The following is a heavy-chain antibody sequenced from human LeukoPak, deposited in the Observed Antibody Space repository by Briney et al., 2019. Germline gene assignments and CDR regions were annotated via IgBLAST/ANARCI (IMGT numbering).Heavy chain of an antibody. CDR3: ARDYSNSDYYYYGMDV. Sequence: ASVTVSCKASGYTFTSYGISWVRQAPGQGLEWMGWISAYNGNTNYAQKLQGRVTMTTDTSTSTAYMELRSLRSDDTAVYYCARDYSNSDYYYYGMDVWGQGTTVTVSS. CDR2: ISAYNGNT. J-gene: IGHJ6*02. D-gene: IGHD4-11*01. V-gene: IGHV1-18*01. CDR1: GYTFTSYG.